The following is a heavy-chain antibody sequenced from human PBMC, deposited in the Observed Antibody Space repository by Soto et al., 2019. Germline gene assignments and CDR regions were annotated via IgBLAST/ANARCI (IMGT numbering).Heavy chain of an antibody. CDR2: ISAYNGNT. CDR3: ARVPRGSYYLGHLDY. Sequence: QVQLVQSGAEVKKPGASVKVSCKASGYTFTSYGISWVRQAPGQGLEWMGWISAYNGNTNYAQKLQGRVTMTTDTTPSTAYMELRSLRSDDTAVYYCARVPRGSYYLGHLDYWGQGTLVTVSS. D-gene: IGHD1-26*01. V-gene: IGHV1-18*01. J-gene: IGHJ4*02. CDR1: GYTFTSYG.